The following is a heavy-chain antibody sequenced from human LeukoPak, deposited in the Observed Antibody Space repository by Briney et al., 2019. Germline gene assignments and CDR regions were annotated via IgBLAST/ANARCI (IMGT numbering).Heavy chain of an antibody. V-gene: IGHV4-39*01. CDR2: IYYGGGT. CDR3: ARHAGGIAAAGTRPFDY. D-gene: IGHD6-13*01. J-gene: IGHJ4*02. CDR1: GASFSSSTYY. Sequence: PSETLSHTCTVSGASFSSSTYYWGWIRQPPGKGLEWIGSIYYGGGTYYNPSLKSRVTMSVDTSKKQFSLKLSSVTAADTAVYYCARHAGGIAAAGTRPFDYWGQGTLVTVSS.